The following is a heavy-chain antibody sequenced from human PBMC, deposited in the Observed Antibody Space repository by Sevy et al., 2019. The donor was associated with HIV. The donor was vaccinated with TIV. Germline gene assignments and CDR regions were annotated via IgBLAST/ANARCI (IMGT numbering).Heavy chain of an antibody. Sequence: ASVKVSCKASGYPFTIFYINCVRQAPGQGLEWMGWIAAYNGNTNYAHKLQDRLTMTTDTSTTTAYMELRSLTSDDTALYYCAIGQAPYTEPWSFDYWAQGTLVTVS. V-gene: IGHV1-18*01. D-gene: IGHD2-2*02. CDR1: GYPFTIFY. J-gene: IGHJ4*02. CDR3: AIGQAPYTEPWSFDY. CDR2: IAAYNGNT.